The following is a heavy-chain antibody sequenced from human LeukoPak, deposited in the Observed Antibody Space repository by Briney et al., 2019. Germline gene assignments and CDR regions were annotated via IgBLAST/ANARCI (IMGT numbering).Heavy chain of an antibody. V-gene: IGHV3-21*01. Sequence: GSLRLSCAASGFTFSRYSVNWVRQAPGKGLEWVSSISERSSYIYYADSMKGRFTISRDNAKNSLYLQMNSLRAEDTAVYYCARSPRRQNDAFDIWGQGTVVTVSS. CDR3: ARSPRRQNDAFDI. J-gene: IGHJ3*02. CDR2: ISERSSYI. CDR1: GFTFSRYS.